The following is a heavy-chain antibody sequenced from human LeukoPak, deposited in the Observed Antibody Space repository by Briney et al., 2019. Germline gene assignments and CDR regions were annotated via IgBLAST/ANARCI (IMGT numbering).Heavy chain of an antibody. V-gene: IGHV3-48*04. Sequence: GGSLRLSCAASGFTSSSYGMSWVRQAPGKGLEWVSYISSSGSTIYYADSVKGRFTISRDNAKNSLYLQMNSLRAEDTAVYYCAELGITMIGGVWGKGTTVTISS. CDR1: GFTSSSYG. CDR2: ISSSGSTI. D-gene: IGHD3-10*02. CDR3: AELGITMIGGV. J-gene: IGHJ6*04.